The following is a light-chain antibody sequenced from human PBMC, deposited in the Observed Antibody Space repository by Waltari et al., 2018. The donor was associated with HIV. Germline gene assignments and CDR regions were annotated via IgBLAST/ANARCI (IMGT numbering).Light chain of an antibody. J-gene: IGLJ2*01. CDR2: RSD. CDR3: AVWGDNLSAV. Sequence: QSALTQPPSVSGAPGPPLTLSCSVGPSHLAATSPYWYQRLSGQAPKLLISRSDLRPSSVPSRFAASKSDTAASLVINGLRSEDEGEYFCAVWGDNLSAVFGGGTKVTV. CDR1: PSHLAATS. V-gene: IGLV1-47*01.